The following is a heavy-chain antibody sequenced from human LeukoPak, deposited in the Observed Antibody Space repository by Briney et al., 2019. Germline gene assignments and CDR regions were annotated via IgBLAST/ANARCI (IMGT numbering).Heavy chain of an antibody. V-gene: IGHV4-39*01. CDR3: ARHGYIQFWLY. CDR1: GASISRGTYY. D-gene: IGHD5-18*01. Sequence: SETLSLTCTVSGASISRGTYYWGWIRQSPEKGLEWIGSIDSSGTTHYNSSLKSRIIISVDTSKNQVSLNLTSVTFADTAVYYCARHGYIQFWLYWGQGAQVIVSS. J-gene: IGHJ4*02. CDR2: IDSSGTT.